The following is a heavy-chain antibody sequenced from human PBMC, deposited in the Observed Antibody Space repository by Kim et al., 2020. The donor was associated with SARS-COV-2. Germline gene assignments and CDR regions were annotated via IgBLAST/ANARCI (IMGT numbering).Heavy chain of an antibody. J-gene: IGHJ6*02. CDR2: ISAYNGNT. D-gene: IGHD4-17*01. CDR3: ARDLARVGDPLPYYYYGMDV. V-gene: IGHV1-18*04. CDR1: GYTFTSYG. Sequence: ASVKVSCKASGYTFTSYGISWVRQAPGQGLEWMGWISAYNGNTNYAQKLQGRVTMTTDTSTSTAYMELRSLRSDDTAVYYCARDLARVGDPLPYYYYGMDVWGQGTTVTVSS.